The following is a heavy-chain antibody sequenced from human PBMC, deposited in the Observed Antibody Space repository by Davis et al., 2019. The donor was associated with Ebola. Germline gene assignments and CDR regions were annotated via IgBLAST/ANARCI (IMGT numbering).Heavy chain of an antibody. Sequence: MPGGSLRLSCAVYGGSFSSYYWSWIRQPPGKGLEWIGYIYYSGSTNYNPSLKSRVTISVDTSKNQFSLKLSSVTAADTAVYYCARTYYYDSSGYYLDDHDAFDIWGQGTMVTVSS. CDR1: GGSFSSYY. D-gene: IGHD3-22*01. CDR2: IYYSGST. CDR3: ARTYYYDSSGYYLDDHDAFDI. J-gene: IGHJ3*02. V-gene: IGHV4-59*01.